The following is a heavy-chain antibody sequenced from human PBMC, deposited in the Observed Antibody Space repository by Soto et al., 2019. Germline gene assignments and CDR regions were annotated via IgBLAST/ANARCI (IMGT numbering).Heavy chain of an antibody. D-gene: IGHD3-22*01. V-gene: IGHV3-11*06. CDR2: ISSSAYT. CDR3: ARNFDSGGYYSDY. Sequence: PGGSLRLSCAASGFPFSDYYMSWIRQAPGEGLEWISYISSSAYTIYADSVKGRFTISRDNAKNSLFLQMTSLRVEDTAVYYCARNFDSGGYYSDYWGPGTLVTVSS. J-gene: IGHJ4*02. CDR1: GFPFSDYY.